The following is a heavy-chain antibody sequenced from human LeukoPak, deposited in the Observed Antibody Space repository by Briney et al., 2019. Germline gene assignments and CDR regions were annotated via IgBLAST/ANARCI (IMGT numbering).Heavy chain of an antibody. V-gene: IGHV3-21*01. CDR1: GFTFSSYS. J-gene: IGHJ6*03. CDR3: ARDRRYSYGHLTNYYYYMDV. CDR2: ISSSSYI. D-gene: IGHD5-18*01. Sequence: GGSLRLSCAASGFTFSSYSMNWVRQAPGKGLEWVSSISSSSYIYYADSVKGRFTISRDNAKNSLYLQMNSLRAEDTAVYYCARDRRYSYGHLTNYYYYMDVWGKGTTVTVSS.